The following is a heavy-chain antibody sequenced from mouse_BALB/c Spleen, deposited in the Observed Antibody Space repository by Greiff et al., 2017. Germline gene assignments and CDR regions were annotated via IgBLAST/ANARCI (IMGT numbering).Heavy chain of an antibody. D-gene: IGHD2-3*01. V-gene: IGHV3-8*02. J-gene: IGHJ3*01. CDR1: GDSITSCY. CDR2: ISYSGST. CDR3: ARFPYDGYYWFAY. Sequence: EVKVEESGPSLVKPSQTLSLTCSVTGDSITSCYWNWIRKFPGNKLEYMGYISYSGSTYYNPSLKSRISITRDTSKNQYYLQLNSVTTEDTATYYCARFPYDGYYWFAYWGQGTLVTVSA.